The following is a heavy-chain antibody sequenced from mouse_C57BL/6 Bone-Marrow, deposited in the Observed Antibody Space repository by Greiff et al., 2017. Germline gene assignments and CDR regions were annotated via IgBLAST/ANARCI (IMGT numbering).Heavy chain of an antibody. CDR2: ISDGGSYT. CDR3: AREDGGPERFAY. D-gene: IGHD2-3*01. CDR1: GFTFSSYA. Sequence: EVQRVESGGGLVKPGGSLKLSCAASGFTFSSYAMSWVRQTPEKRLEWVATISDGGSYTYYPDNVKGRFTISRDNAKNNLYLQMSHLKSEDTAMYYCAREDGGPERFAYWGQGTLVTVSA. V-gene: IGHV5-4*01. J-gene: IGHJ3*01.